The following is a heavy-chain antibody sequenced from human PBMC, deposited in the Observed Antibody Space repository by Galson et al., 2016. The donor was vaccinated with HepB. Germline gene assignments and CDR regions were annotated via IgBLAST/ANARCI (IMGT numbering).Heavy chain of an antibody. V-gene: IGHV3-48*02. D-gene: IGHD5-12*01. CDR1: GFTFSSYT. Sequence: SLRLSCAASGFTFSSYTMNWVRQAPGKGLEWVSYINGGSSTIHYADSVKGRFTISRNNAKSSLHLEMNSLRDEDTAVYYCVLVATWGFFDFWGQGTLVTVSS. CDR3: VLVATWGFFDF. CDR2: INGGSSTI. J-gene: IGHJ4*02.